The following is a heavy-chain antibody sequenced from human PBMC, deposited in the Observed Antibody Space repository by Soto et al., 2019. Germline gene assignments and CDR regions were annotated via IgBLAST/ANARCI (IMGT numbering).Heavy chain of an antibody. J-gene: IGHJ4*02. V-gene: IGHV4-4*02. Sequence: QVQLQESGPGLVKPSGTLSLTCAVSGGSISSSNWWSWVRQPPGKGLEWIGEIYHSGSTNYNPSRKSGGPITVDKSQNQFSLRLSPVTAADTAVYYWARGGLEGGLDYWGQGTLVTVSS. D-gene: IGHD3-16*01. CDR3: ARGGLEGGLDY. CDR1: GGSISSSNW. CDR2: IYHSGST.